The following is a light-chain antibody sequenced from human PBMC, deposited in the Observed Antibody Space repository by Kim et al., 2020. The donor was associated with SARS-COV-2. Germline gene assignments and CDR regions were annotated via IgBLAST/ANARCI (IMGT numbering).Light chain of an antibody. V-gene: IGLV2-14*03. Sequence: GPSFTISCAGTSSDVGGYNYASWYQQHPGKAPKLMIYDVTNRPSGISNRFSGSKSGNTASLTISGLQAEDEADYYCGSYTSSNTYVYGTGTKVTVL. J-gene: IGLJ1*01. CDR3: GSYTSSNTYV. CDR2: DVT. CDR1: SSDVGGYNY.